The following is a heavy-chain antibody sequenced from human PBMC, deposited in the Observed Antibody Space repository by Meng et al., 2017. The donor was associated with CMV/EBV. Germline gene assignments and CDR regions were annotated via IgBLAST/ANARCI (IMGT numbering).Heavy chain of an antibody. V-gene: IGHV4-59*11. D-gene: IGHD3-10*01. CDR3: ARDSTSRGFYYYGMNV. CDR2: VSYTGNT. CDR1: GGSISRHY. J-gene: IGHJ6*02. Sequence: SETLSLTCSISGGSISRHYVSWIRQPPGKGLEWVGSVSYTGNTYYSPSLKGRVTISVDTSKNQFSLKLSSVTAADTAVYFCARDSTSRGFYYYGMNVWGQGTTVTVSS.